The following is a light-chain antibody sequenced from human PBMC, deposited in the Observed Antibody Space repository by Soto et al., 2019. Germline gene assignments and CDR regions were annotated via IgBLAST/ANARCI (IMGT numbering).Light chain of an antibody. CDR1: SSDVGDYNY. CDR2: EVS. Sequence: QSALTQPASVSGSPGRSITISCTGTSSDVGDYNYVSWYQHHPGKAPKLMIYEVSNRPSGVSNRFSGSKSGNTASLTISGLQAEDEADYYCSSYTSSSTHYVFGTGTKVTVL. V-gene: IGLV2-14*01. J-gene: IGLJ1*01. CDR3: SSYTSSSTHYV.